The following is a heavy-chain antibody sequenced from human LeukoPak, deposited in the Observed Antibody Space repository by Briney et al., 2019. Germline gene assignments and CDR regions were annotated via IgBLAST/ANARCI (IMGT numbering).Heavy chain of an antibody. CDR3: AKDIEGYTHGVDY. J-gene: IGHJ4*02. CDR2: ISWDAGSI. CDR1: GFTFDDYT. Sequence: PGGSLRLSCAASGFTFDDYTMHWVRQAPGKGLEWVSLISWDAGSIYYGDSVKSRFTISRDNSKNSLYLQMNSLRTEDTALYYCAKDIEGYTHGVDYWGQGTLVTVSS. D-gene: IGHD5-18*01. V-gene: IGHV3-43*01.